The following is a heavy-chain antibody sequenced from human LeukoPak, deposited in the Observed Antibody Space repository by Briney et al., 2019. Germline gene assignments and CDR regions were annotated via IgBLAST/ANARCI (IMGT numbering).Heavy chain of an antibody. CDR2: MHPNSGTT. D-gene: IGHD3-10*01. J-gene: IGHJ5*02. Sequence: ASVKVSCKASGYTFTSYDINWVRQATGQGLEWMGWMHPNSGTTGYAQKFQGRVTMTRTPSIRTAYMELSSLRSEDTAVYYCARGLWFGEFDPWGQGTLVTVSS. V-gene: IGHV1-8*01. CDR3: ARGLWFGEFDP. CDR1: GYTFTSYD.